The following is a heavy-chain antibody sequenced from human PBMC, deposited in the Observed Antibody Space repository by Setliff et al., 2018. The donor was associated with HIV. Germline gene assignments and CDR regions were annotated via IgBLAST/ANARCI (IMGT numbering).Heavy chain of an antibody. J-gene: IGHJ4*02. Sequence: PGGSLRLSCAASGLTFSSYAMNWVRQAPGKGLEWVSTISGSGRTIYYADSVMGRFTISRDNAKNSLYLEMTNVTAEDTAVYYCARPLEYKSGWSVITGSFNYWGQGTLVTVSS. CDR2: ISGSGRTI. D-gene: IGHD6-19*01. CDR1: GLTFSSYA. CDR3: ARPLEYKSGWSVITGSFNY. V-gene: IGHV3-21*04.